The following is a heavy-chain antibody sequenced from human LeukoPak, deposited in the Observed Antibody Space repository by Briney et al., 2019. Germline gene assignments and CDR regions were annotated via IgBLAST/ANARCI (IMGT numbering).Heavy chain of an antibody. CDR3: AREATLGSSDY. D-gene: IGHD7-27*01. V-gene: IGHV4-59*01. Sequence: KSSETLSLTCTVSGGSISSYYWSWIRQPPGKGLEWIGYIYYSGSTNYNPSLKSRVTISVDTSKNQFSLKLSSVTAADTAVYYCAREATLGSSDYWGQGTLVTVSS. CDR2: IYYSGST. CDR1: GGSISSYY. J-gene: IGHJ4*02.